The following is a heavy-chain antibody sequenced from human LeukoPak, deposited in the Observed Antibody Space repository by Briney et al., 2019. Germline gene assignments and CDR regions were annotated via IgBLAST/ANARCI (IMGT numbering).Heavy chain of an antibody. CDR1: GFTFSSYG. Sequence: PGGSLRLSCAASGFTFSSYGMHWVRQAPGKGLEWVAVTPYDGSNKYYADSVKGRFTISRDNSKNTLYLQMNSLRTEDTAVYFCAKDYDFWSGFDNWGQGTLVTVPS. V-gene: IGHV3-30*18. J-gene: IGHJ4*02. D-gene: IGHD3-3*01. CDR3: AKDYDFWSGFDN. CDR2: TPYDGSNK.